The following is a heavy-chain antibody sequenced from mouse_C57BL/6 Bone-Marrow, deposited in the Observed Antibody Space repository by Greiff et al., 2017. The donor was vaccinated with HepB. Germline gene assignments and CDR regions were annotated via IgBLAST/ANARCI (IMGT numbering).Heavy chain of an antibody. CDR2: IRSSSSNYAT. Sequence: EVQLVESGGGLVQPKGSLKLSCAASGFTFNTYAMHWVRQAPGQGLEWVARIRSSSSNYATYYAVSVKDRFTISRDDSKSMLYLQMNNLKTDDTAMYYCVRDSLYYGNYSVNFDVWGTGTTVTVSS. CDR1: GFTFNTYA. J-gene: IGHJ1*03. V-gene: IGHV10-3*01. D-gene: IGHD2-1*01. CDR3: VRDSLYYGNYSVNFDV.